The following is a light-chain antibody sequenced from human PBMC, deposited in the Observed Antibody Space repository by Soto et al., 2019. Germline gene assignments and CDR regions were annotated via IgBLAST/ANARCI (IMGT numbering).Light chain of an antibody. CDR1: SSNIGSNY. J-gene: IGLJ2*01. Sequence: QSVLTQSPSVSAAPGQTVTISCSGSSSNIGSNYVSWYQHLPGTAPKLLIYDNNKRPSGIPDRFSGSKSGTSATLGITGLQTGDEADYYCGTWDSSLSAVVLGGGTKLTVL. CDR2: DNN. CDR3: GTWDSSLSAVV. V-gene: IGLV1-51*01.